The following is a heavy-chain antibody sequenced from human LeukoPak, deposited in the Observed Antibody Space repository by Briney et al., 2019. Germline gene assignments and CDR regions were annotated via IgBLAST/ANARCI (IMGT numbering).Heavy chain of an antibody. V-gene: IGHV4-4*02. D-gene: IGHD6-19*01. Sequence: PSETLSLTCAVSGGSISSSNWWSWVRQPPGKGLEWIGEIYHSGSTNYNPSLKSRVTISVDTSKNQFSLKLSSVTAADTAVYYCARHIPYSSGWPAAFDYWGQGTLVTVSS. CDR3: ARHIPYSSGWPAAFDY. CDR2: IYHSGST. CDR1: GGSISSSNW. J-gene: IGHJ4*02.